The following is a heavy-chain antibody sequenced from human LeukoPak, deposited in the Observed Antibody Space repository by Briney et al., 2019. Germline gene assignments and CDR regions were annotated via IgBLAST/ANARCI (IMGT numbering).Heavy chain of an antibody. V-gene: IGHV4-61*02. CDR3: ARLQTDGKPRGEFDP. CDR2: IYTSGST. Sequence: PSETLSLTCTVSGGSISSGSYYWSWIRQPAGKGLEWIGRIYTSGSTNYNPSLKSRVTISVDTSKNQFSLKLSSVTAADTAVYYCARLQTDGKPRGEFDPWGQGTLVTVSS. D-gene: IGHD3-10*01. J-gene: IGHJ5*02. CDR1: GGSISSGSYY.